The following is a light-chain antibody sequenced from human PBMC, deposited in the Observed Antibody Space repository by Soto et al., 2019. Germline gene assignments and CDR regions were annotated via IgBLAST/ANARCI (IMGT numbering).Light chain of an antibody. CDR3: QQSFDTPS. Sequence: DIQMTQSPSSLSASAGDRVTITCRASQSISTYLNWYQQKPGKAPKVLIYAASTLQRGVPSRFRGSGSATDFTLTISSLQPEDFATYYCQQSFDTPSFGGGTKVQIK. CDR1: QSISTY. J-gene: IGKJ4*01. CDR2: AAS. V-gene: IGKV1-39*01.